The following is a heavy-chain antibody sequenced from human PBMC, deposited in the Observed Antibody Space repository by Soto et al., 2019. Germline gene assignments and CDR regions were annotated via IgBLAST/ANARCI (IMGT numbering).Heavy chain of an antibody. Sequence: ASVKVSCKASGYTFTGYYLHWVRQAPGRGLEWMGWINPNSGGTNYALKFQGRVTMTRDTSISTAYMELTRLRSEDTAVYFCARDVGPRGYHFWWFDPWGQGTLVTVSS. V-gene: IGHV1-2*02. D-gene: IGHD3-3*01. CDR1: GYTFTGYY. CDR2: INPNSGGT. J-gene: IGHJ5*02. CDR3: ARDVGPRGYHFWWFDP.